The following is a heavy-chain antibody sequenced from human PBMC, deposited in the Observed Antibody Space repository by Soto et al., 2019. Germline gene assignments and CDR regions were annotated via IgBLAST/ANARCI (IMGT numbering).Heavy chain of an antibody. J-gene: IGHJ4*02. CDR3: ARDQGYYDSSGYFHS. CDR2: ITSSGDAI. D-gene: IGHD3-22*01. V-gene: IGHV3-11*01. Sequence: GGSLRLSCSASGFTFSDYYMSWIRQAPGKGLEWVSYITSSGDAIYYAGSVKGRFTISRDNAKNSLYLQMNSLRADDTAVYYCARDQGYYDSSGYFHSWGQGILVTVSS. CDR1: GFTFSDYY.